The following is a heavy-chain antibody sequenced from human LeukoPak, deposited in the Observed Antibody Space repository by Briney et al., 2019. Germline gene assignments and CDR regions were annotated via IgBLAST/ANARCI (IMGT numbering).Heavy chain of an antibody. Sequence: PSETLSLTCTVSGGSISSYYWSWIRRPPGKGLEWIGYIYYSGSTNYNPSLKSRVTISVDTSKNQFSLKLSSVTAADTAVYYCARAIAVAGYARAFDIWGQGTMVTVSS. CDR1: GGSISSYY. CDR3: ARAIAVAGYARAFDI. V-gene: IGHV4-59*01. J-gene: IGHJ3*02. CDR2: IYYSGST. D-gene: IGHD6-19*01.